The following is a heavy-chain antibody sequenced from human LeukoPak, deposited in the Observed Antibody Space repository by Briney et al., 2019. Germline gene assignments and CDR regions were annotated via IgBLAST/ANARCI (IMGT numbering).Heavy chain of an antibody. CDR3: ARDQGYCSGGRCHSHFDY. CDR2: IWVDGSKK. J-gene: IGHJ4*02. Sequence: GGSLRLSCATSGFTFSSYGMQWVRQAPGKGLEWAAVIWVDGSKKFYADSVEGRFTISRDDSKSTSYLQMNSLRAEDTAVYYCARDQGYCSGGRCHSHFDYWGQGTLVTVSS. D-gene: IGHD2-15*01. V-gene: IGHV3-33*01. CDR1: GFTFSSYG.